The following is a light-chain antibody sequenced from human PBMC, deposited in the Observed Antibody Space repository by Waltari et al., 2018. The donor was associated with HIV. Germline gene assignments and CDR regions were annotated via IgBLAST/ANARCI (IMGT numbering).Light chain of an antibody. Sequence: QSALTQPPSASGSPGQSVTFSCTGTSSDVGCYNYVSWYQHHPGKAPKLMMYEVNKRPSGVPDRFSGSKSDNTASLTVSGLQAEDEADYYCSSYAGSNNLVFGGGTKLTVL. CDR1: SSDVGCYNY. J-gene: IGLJ3*02. V-gene: IGLV2-8*01. CDR3: SSYAGSNNLV. CDR2: EVN.